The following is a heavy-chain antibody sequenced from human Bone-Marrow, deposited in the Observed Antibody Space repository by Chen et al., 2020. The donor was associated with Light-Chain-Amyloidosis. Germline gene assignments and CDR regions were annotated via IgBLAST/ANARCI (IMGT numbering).Heavy chain of an antibody. CDR2: ITYGGTNQ. CDR3: AKEASTGYYRTADY. Sequence: QVQLVESGGGVVQPGGSRRLSCAASGFTFSSCGMHWVRQAPGKGLEWLAVITYGGTNQYYADSVRGRFSIFTDNSKNIVYLQMSSLRTEDTAVYYCAKEASTGYYRTADYWGQGTLVTVSS. J-gene: IGHJ4*02. CDR1: GFTFSSCG. V-gene: IGHV3-30*18. D-gene: IGHD3-22*01.